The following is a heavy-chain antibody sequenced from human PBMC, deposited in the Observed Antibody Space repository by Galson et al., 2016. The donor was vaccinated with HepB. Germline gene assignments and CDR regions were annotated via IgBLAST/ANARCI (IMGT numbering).Heavy chain of an antibody. CDR2: INDDGSRT. J-gene: IGHJ4*02. CDR1: GFTFSRSC. CDR3: ASASGSNVHFDS. V-gene: IGHV3-74*01. D-gene: IGHD1-26*01. Sequence: SLRLSCAASGFTFSRSCMHWVRQAPGKGLVWVSRINDDGSRTTYADSVRGRFTISRDNAKNTLYLQMNSLRAEDTAVYYCASASGSNVHFDSWGQGTLVTVSS.